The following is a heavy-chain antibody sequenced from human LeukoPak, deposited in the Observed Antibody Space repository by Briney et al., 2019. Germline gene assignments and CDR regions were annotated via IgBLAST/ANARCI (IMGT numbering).Heavy chain of an antibody. CDR1: GGSITSSSSY. V-gene: IGHV4-39*01. J-gene: IGHJ4*02. CDR3: ARLVPPGGGDCTGSNCHTVYYFDY. D-gene: IGHD2-15*01. CDR2: IYYSGTT. Sequence: SETMSLTCPVSGGSITSSSSYWGWIRQPPEKGLGWIGTIYYSGTTYYNPSLKSRVTISIDAAKNQFSLMLTSVTAADTAVYYCARLVPPGGGDCTGSNCHTVYYFDYWGQGTLVTVSS.